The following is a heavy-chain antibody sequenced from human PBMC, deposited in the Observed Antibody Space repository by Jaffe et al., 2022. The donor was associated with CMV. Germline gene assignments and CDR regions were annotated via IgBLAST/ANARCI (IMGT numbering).Heavy chain of an antibody. V-gene: IGHV3-23*01. Sequence: EVQLLESGGGLVQPGGSLRLSCAASGFTFTDHAMSWVRQSPGKGLEWVSGISATGANIYYAESVKGRFTISRDNSKNTLYLQMDSPRAEDTAVYHCATSNAGRVYACDIWGQGTKVTVSS. CDR1: GFTFTDHA. J-gene: IGHJ3*02. CDR3: ATSNAGRVYACDI. D-gene: IGHD1-26*01. CDR2: ISATGANI.